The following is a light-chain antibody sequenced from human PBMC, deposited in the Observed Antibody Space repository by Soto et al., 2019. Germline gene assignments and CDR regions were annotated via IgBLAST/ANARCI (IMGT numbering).Light chain of an antibody. CDR2: AAS. V-gene: IGKV1-39*01. CDR1: QTIIRY. J-gene: IGKJ1*01. Sequence: DIQMTQSPSSLSASIGDRVTITCRASQTIIRYLNWYQQKPGKAPRLLIYAASSLQSGVPSRFSGSGSGADFTLTVSSLQPEDFATYYCQQSYKSPRTFGQGTRVEL. CDR3: QQSYKSPRT.